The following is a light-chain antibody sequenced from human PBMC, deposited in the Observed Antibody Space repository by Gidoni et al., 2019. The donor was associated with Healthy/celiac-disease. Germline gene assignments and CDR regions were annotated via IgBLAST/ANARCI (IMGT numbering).Light chain of an antibody. CDR1: QSLLHSNGYNY. CDR3: MQALQPWT. Sequence: DIVLTQSPLALPVTPGEPASISCRSSQSLLHSNGYNYLDWYLQQPGQSPQLLIYLGSNRASGVPDRFSGSGSGTDFTLKISRVEAEYVGVYYCMQALQPWTFXQXTKVXIK. CDR2: LGS. J-gene: IGKJ1*01. V-gene: IGKV2-28*01.